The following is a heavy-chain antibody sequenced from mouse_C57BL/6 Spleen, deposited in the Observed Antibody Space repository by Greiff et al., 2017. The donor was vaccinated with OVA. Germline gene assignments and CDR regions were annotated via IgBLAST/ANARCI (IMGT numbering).Heavy chain of an antibody. V-gene: IGHV1-22*01. J-gene: IGHJ3*01. CDR1: GYTFTDYN. D-gene: IGHD2-4*01. CDR3: ARGGDYEAWFAY. CDR2: INPNNGGT. Sequence: VQLPQSGPELVKPGASVKMSCKASGYTFTDYNMHWVKQSPGKSLEWIGYINPNNGGTSYNQKFKGKATLTVNKSSSTAYMELRSLTSEDSAVYYCARGGDYEAWFAYWGQGTLVTVSA.